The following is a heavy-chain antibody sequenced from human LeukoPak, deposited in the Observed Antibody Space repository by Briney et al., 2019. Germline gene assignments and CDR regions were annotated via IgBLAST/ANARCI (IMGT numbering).Heavy chain of an antibody. J-gene: IGHJ4*02. V-gene: IGHV3-23*01. CDR1: GFTFSSYA. CDR3: AKEFCSTTSCYFPIDY. Sequence: PGGSLRLSCAASGFTFSSYAMSWVHQAPGKGLEWVSAITGSGGSTYYADSVKGRFTISRDNSKNTLYLQMNSLRAEDTAVYYCAKEFCSTTSCYFPIDYWGQGTLVTVSS. CDR2: ITGSGGST. D-gene: IGHD2-2*01.